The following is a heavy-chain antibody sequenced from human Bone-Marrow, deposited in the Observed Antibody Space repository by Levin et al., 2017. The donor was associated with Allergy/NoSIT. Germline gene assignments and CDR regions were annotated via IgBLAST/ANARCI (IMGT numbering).Heavy chain of an antibody. CDR1: GGSFSGYY. J-gene: IGHJ6*02. CDR2: INHSGST. Sequence: SQTLSLTCAVYGGSFSGYYWSWIRQPPGKGLEWIGEINHSGSTNYNPSLKSRVTISVDTSKNQFSLKLSSVTAADTAVYYCARGLRVAALSPTYYYYGMDVWGQGTTVTVSS. CDR3: ARGLRVAALSPTYYYYGMDV. V-gene: IGHV4-34*01. D-gene: IGHD6-13*01.